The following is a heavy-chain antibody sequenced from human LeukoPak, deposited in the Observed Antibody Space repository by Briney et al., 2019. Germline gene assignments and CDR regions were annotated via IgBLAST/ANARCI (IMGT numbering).Heavy chain of an antibody. J-gene: IGHJ6*03. V-gene: IGHV3-23*01. CDR1: GFTFSSYA. D-gene: IGHD6-19*01. CDR3: AKTGYSSGWYFPISPGYYYYYMDV. Sequence: GGSLRLSCAASGFTFSSYAMSWVRQAPGKGLEWVSAISGSGGSTYYADSVKGRFTISRDNSKNTLYLQMNSLRAEDTAVYYCAKTGYSSGWYFPISPGYYYYYMDVWGKGTTVTVSS. CDR2: ISGSGGST.